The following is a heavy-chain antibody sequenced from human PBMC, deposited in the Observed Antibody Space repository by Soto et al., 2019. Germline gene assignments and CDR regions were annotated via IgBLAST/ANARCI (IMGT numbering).Heavy chain of an antibody. CDR3: STDIGSYGLDI. D-gene: IGHD1-26*01. Sequence: EVQLVESGGGFVQPGGSLRLSCVASRFSFTNAWMGWVRQAPGKGPEWVGRIKSKTDGGTADYAAPVKGRFTISRDDSQNTRYLHMDSLNTADTALDHCSTDIGSYGLDIWGQGTTVTVSS. CDR1: RFSFTNAW. V-gene: IGHV3-15*01. J-gene: IGHJ6*02. CDR2: IKSKTDGGTA.